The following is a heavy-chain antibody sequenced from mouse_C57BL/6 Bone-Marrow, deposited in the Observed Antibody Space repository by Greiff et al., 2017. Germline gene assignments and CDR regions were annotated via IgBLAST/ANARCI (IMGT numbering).Heavy chain of an antibody. CDR3: ARAYGNYVYYYARDY. CDR2: IYPRSGNT. V-gene: IGHV1-81*01. CDR1: GYTFTSSG. Sequence: VQLQQSGAELARPGASVKLSCKASGYTFTSSGISWVKQRTGQGLEWIGEIYPRSGNTYYNEKFKGKATLTADKSSSTAYMELRSLTSEDSALYVCARAYGNYVYYYARDYWGQGTSVTVSS. J-gene: IGHJ4*01. D-gene: IGHD2-1*01.